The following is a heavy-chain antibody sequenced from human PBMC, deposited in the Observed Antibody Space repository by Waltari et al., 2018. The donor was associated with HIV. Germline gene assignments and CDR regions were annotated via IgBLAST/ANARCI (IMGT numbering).Heavy chain of an antibody. CDR3: ARVGWEPLGMDI. J-gene: IGHJ6*02. Sequence: QVQLVQSGAEVKKPGDSLKVPCKASEYTFTRFDINWVRQATGQGLEWMGWMNPKSGKRDYAQKFQGRLTLTRDTSTSTAYMELSSLKSDDTAVYYCARVGWEPLGMDIWGQGTTVTVSS. CDR1: EYTFTRFD. V-gene: IGHV1-8*01. D-gene: IGHD1-1*01. CDR2: MNPKSGKR.